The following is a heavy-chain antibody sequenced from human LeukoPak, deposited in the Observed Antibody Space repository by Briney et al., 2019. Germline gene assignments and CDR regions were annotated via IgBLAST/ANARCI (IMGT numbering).Heavy chain of an antibody. J-gene: IGHJ2*01. CDR1: EFMFNKYY. CDR3: VRQFPQAAAGAAWYFDL. D-gene: IGHD6-13*01. Sequence: PGRSLRLSCAVFEFMFNKYYMGWVRRAPGKGLEWVASINPDGSANYYMDSVKGRFTISRDNAKNSLYLQMSSLSVEDTAMYYCVRQFPQAAAGAAWYFDLWGRGTLVTVSS. CDR2: INPDGSAN. V-gene: IGHV3-7*01.